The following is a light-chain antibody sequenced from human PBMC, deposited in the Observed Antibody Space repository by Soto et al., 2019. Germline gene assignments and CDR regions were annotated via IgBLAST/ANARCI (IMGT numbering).Light chain of an antibody. CDR1: QSVSSY. J-gene: IGKJ4*01. Sequence: EIVLTQSPAALSLSPGERATLSCRASQSVSSYLAWYQQKPGQAPRLLIYDASNRATGIPDRFSGSGSGTEFTLTISSLQSEDFAVYYCQQYNNWPPLTFGGGTKVDIK. CDR3: QQYNNWPPLT. CDR2: DAS. V-gene: IGKV3-11*01.